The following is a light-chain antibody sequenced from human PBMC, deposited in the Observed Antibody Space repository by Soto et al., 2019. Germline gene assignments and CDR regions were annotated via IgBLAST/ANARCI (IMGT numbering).Light chain of an antibody. J-gene: IGLJ1*01. Sequence: QSVLTQPHSVSGAPGQRVTISCTGSSXNIGAGYDVHWYQQLPGTAPKLLIYGNSNRPSGVPDRFSGSKSGTSASLAITGLQAEDEADYYCQSYESSLSGYVFGTGTKVNLL. CDR3: QSYESSLSGYV. V-gene: IGLV1-40*01. CDR2: GNS. CDR1: SXNIGAGYD.